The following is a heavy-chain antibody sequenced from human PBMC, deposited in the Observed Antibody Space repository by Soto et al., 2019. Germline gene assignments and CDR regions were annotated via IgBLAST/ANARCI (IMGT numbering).Heavy chain of an antibody. CDR2: IYYSGHI. CDR3: ARHGATNWGGFFVS. CDR1: GASITTYY. D-gene: IGHD7-27*01. J-gene: IGHJ4*02. V-gene: IGHV4-59*08. Sequence: QVQLQESGPGLVKPSETLSLTCNVSGASITTYYWSWIRQPHGKGLEWIGYIYYSGHINYNPSLKIRVTISVDTSKNQFSLKLSSVTAADTAVYYCARHGATNWGGFFVSWGLGTLVSVSS.